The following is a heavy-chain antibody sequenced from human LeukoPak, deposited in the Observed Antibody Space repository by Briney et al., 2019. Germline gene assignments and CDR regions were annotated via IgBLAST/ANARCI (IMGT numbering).Heavy chain of an antibody. J-gene: IGHJ4*02. CDR2: INPKSGAT. D-gene: IGHD3-10*01. CDR3: ARNMRILLGNTMVRGVPWYFDY. CDR1: GYSFTGYY. V-gene: IGHV1-2*02. Sequence: ASVKVSCKASGYSFTGYYIHWVRQAPGQGLEWMGWINPKSGATNYAQKFQGRVTMTRDTSISTAYMELSRLRSDDTAVYYCARNMRILLGNTMVRGVPWYFDYWGQGTLVPVSS.